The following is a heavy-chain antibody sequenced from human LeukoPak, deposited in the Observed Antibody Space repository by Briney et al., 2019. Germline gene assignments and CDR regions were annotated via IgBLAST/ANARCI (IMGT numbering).Heavy chain of an antibody. CDR1: GYTLTELS. CDR2: FDPEDGET. CDR3: ARVARYYYGSGNLGYFDL. J-gene: IGHJ2*01. D-gene: IGHD3-10*01. Sequence: ASVKVSCKVSGYTLTELSMHWVRQAPGKGLEWMGGFDPEDGETIYAQKFQGRVTMTTDTSTSTAYMELRSLRSDDTAVYYCARVARYYYGSGNLGYFDLWGRGTLVTVSS. V-gene: IGHV1-24*01.